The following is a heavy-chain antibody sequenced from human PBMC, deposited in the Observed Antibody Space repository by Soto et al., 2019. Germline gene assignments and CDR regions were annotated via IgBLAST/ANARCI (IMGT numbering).Heavy chain of an antibody. Sequence: EVQLVESGGDLVQPGGSLRLSCAASGFTFSTYWMHWVRQAPGKGLLWVSRIKTDGTYATYADSVKGRFTISRDNAKNTLYLQMNSRRGEDAAVYYCAACGSGYYANWGQGTLVTVSS. CDR2: IKTDGTYA. V-gene: IGHV3-74*01. CDR3: AACGSGYYAN. D-gene: IGHD3-22*01. CDR1: GFTFSTYW. J-gene: IGHJ4*02.